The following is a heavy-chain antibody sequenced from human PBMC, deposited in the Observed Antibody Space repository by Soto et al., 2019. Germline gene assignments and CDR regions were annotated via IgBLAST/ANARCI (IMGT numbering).Heavy chain of an antibody. CDR2: INPSGGST. Sequence: ASVKVSCKASGYTFTSYYMHSVRQAPGQGIEWMGIINPSGGSTSYAQKFQGRVTMTRDTSTSTVYMELSSLRSEDTAVYYCARDPYYDYICCTSRRAYYYYFMDVWGKGTTVTVSS. CDR1: GYTFTSYY. J-gene: IGHJ6*03. CDR3: ARDPYYDYICCTSRRAYYYYFMDV. D-gene: IGHD3-16*01. V-gene: IGHV1-46*03.